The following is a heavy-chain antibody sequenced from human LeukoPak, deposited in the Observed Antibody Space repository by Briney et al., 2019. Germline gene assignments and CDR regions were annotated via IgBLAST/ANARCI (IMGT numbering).Heavy chain of an antibody. CDR3: ARDLSVTLSPGDY. Sequence: GGSLRLSCATSGFTFSNSAMSWVRQAPGKGLEWVAVISYDGSNKYYADSVEGRFTISRDNSKNTLYLQMNSLRAEDTAVYYCARDLSVTLSPGDYWGQGTLVTVSS. CDR2: ISYDGSNK. D-gene: IGHD4-11*01. V-gene: IGHV3-30-3*01. CDR1: GFTFSNSA. J-gene: IGHJ4*02.